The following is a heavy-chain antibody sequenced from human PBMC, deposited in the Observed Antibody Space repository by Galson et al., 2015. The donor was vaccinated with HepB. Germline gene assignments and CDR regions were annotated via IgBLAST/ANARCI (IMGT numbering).Heavy chain of an antibody. CDR3: AKGCCGSYRYFYGVDV. CDR2: ISGNGGRT. V-gene: IGHV3-23*01. D-gene: IGHD3-16*02. CDR1: GFTFGSYA. Sequence: SLRLSCAASGFTFGSYAMTWVRQAPGQGLEWVSFISGNGGRTYYADSVKGRFTISRDNFKNTLYLQMNSLRAEDTAVYYCAKGCCGSYRYFYGVDVWGQGTTVTVSS. J-gene: IGHJ6*02.